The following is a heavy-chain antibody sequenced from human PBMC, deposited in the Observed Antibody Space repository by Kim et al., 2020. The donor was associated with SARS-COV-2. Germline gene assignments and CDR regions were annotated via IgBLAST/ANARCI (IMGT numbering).Heavy chain of an antibody. J-gene: IGHJ3*02. Sequence: SETLSLTCAVYGGSFSGYYWSWIRQPPGKGLEWIGEINHSGSTNYNPSLKSRVTISVDTSKNQFSLKLSSVTAADTAVYYCARGRSYWRLDAFDIWGQGTMVTVSS. CDR2: INHSGST. CDR3: ARGRSYWRLDAFDI. V-gene: IGHV4-34*01. D-gene: IGHD1-26*01. CDR1: GGSFSGYY.